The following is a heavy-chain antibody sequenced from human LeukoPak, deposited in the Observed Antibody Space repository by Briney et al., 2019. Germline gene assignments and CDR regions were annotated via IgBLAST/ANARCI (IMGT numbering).Heavy chain of an antibody. CDR3: ARDNYDSSGMDYFDR. V-gene: IGHV4-59*12. J-gene: IGHJ4*02. D-gene: IGHD3-22*01. CDR1: GVSFHNYY. Sequence: PSGTLSLTCTVSGVSFHNYYWSWIRQPPGKGLEWIANIWHSGITNYNPSLKSRVTISVDPSKNQFSLRLSSVTAADTAVYYCARDNYDSSGMDYFDRWGQGTLVTVAS. CDR2: IWHSGIT.